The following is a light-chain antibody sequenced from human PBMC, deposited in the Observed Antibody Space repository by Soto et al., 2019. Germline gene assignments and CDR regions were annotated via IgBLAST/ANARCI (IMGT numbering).Light chain of an antibody. CDR3: QQGGT. J-gene: IGKJ1*01. CDR2: DAS. V-gene: IGKV3D-20*01. CDR1: QSVSSSY. Sequence: IVLAHSPATLSFSRGERATLSFWASQSVSSSYLAWYQQKPGLAPRLLIYDASSRATGLPDRFSGSGSGTDFTLTISRLEPEDFAVYSCQQGGTFGQGTKVDTK.